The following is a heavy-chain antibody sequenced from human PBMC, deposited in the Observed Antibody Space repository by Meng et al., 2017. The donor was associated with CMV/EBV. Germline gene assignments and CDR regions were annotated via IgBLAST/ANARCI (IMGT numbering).Heavy chain of an antibody. CDR2: IYSGGSST. CDR1: GFTFSSYW. J-gene: IGHJ4*02. V-gene: IGHV3-23*03. CDR3: AKVSGGHYFDY. Sequence: GESLKISCAASGFTFSSYWMSWVRQAPGKGLEWVSVIYSGGSSTYYADSVKGRFTISRDNSKNTLYLQMNSLRAEDTAVYYCAKVSGGHYFDYWGQGTLVTVSS. D-gene: IGHD3-16*01.